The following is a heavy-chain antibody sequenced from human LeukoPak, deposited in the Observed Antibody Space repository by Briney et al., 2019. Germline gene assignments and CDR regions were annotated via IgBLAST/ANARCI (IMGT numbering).Heavy chain of an antibody. CDR1: GFTFSSYA. V-gene: IGHV3-64*01. J-gene: IGHJ4*02. Sequence: GGSLRLSCAASGFTFSSYAMHWVRQAPGKGLEYVSAISSNGGSTYYANSVKGRFTISRDNSKNTLHLQMGSLRAEDMAVYYCARGIVGATLRTLDYWGQGTLVTVSS. D-gene: IGHD1-26*01. CDR2: ISSNGGST. CDR3: ARGIVGATLRTLDY.